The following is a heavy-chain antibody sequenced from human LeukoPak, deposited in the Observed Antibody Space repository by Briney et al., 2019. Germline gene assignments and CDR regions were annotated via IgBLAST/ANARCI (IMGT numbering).Heavy chain of an antibody. CDR2: IYNGGTT. V-gene: IGHV3-53*01. J-gene: IGHJ6*03. Sequence: PGGSLRLSCAASGFTVSSNFMSWVRQAPGKGLEWVSVIYNGGTTYYADSVRGRFTISRDNSKNTLYLQMNSLRAEDTAVYYCARDGYGYNYMDVWGKGTTVTVSS. CDR3: ARDGYGYNYMDV. CDR1: GFTVSSNF. D-gene: IGHD1-1*01.